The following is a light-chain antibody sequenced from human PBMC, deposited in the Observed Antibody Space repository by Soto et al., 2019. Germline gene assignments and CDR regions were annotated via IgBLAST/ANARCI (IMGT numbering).Light chain of an antibody. J-gene: IGLJ1*01. CDR2: SNN. Sequence: QSVLTQPPSASGSPGQRVPTSCFGSGPNIERNTVNWYHQIPGTAPRLLLYSNNQRPSGVPDRFSGSKSGTSASLAISGLQSEDEADYYCAAWDVSLNGYVFGTGTKLTVL. V-gene: IGLV1-44*01. CDR1: GPNIERNT. CDR3: AAWDVSLNGYV.